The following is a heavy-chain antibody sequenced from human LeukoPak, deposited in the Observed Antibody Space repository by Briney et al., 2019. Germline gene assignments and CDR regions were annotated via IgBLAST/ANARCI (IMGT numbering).Heavy chain of an antibody. CDR3: ARDIRYYDSIY. Sequence: GASVKVSCKASGYSFTTYAVNWLRQAPGQGLEWMGWINPNTGNPTYAPGFTGRFVFSLDTSVSTAYLQISSLKAEDTAVDYCARDIRYYDSIYWGQGTLVTVSS. D-gene: IGHD3-22*01. V-gene: IGHV7-4-1*02. CDR1: GYSFTTYA. J-gene: IGHJ4*02. CDR2: INPNTGNP.